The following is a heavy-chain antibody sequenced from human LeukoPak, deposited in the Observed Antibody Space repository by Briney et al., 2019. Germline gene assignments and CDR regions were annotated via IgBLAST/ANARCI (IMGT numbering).Heavy chain of an antibody. CDR2: ISSSSGYI. D-gene: IGHD2-2*01. CDR1: GFTFSSYS. V-gene: IGHV3-21*01. Sequence: GGSLRLSCAASGFTFSSYSMNWVRQAPGKGLEWVSSISSSSGYIYYADSVKGRFTNSRDNAKNSLYLQMNSLRAEDTAVYYCATRYCSSTTCYAFDYWGQGTLVTVSS. J-gene: IGHJ4*02. CDR3: ATRYCSSTTCYAFDY.